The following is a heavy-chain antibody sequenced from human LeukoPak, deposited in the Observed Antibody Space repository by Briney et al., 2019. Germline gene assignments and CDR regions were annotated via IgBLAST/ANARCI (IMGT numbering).Heavy chain of an antibody. CDR3: PKDGGPLVRVNLDY. V-gene: IGHV3-33*06. D-gene: IGHD3-10*01. CDR2: IWYDGSNK. Sequence: GRSLRLSCAASGFTFSSYGMHWVRQAPGKGLEGVAVIWYDGSNKYYADSVKGRFTISRDNSKNTLYLQMNRLRAEDTAVYYCPKDGGPLVRVNLDYWGQGTLVTVSS. CDR1: GFTFSSYG. J-gene: IGHJ4*02.